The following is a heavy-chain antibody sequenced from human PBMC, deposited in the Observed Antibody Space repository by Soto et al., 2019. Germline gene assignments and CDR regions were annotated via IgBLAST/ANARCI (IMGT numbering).Heavy chain of an antibody. CDR1: GFTFSSYS. V-gene: IGHV3-21*01. CDR2: ISSSSSYI. J-gene: IGHJ4*02. D-gene: IGHD3-22*01. Sequence: GGSLRLSCAASGFTFSSYSMNWVRQAPGKGLEWVSSISSSSSYIYYADSVKGRFTISRDNAKNSLYLQMNSLRAEDTAVYYCARAPPGTYYYDSSGYYCDYWGQGTLVTVSS. CDR3: ARAPPGTYYYDSSGYYCDY.